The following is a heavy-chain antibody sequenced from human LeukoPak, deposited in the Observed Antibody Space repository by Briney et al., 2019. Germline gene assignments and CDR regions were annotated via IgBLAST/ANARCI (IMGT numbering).Heavy chain of an antibody. J-gene: IGHJ3*02. CDR1: VYTFTAYY. V-gene: IGHV1-2*02. D-gene: IGHD6-13*01. CDR3: ATSSGYSSSWGAFDI. CDR2: MHPNSGGT. Sequence: GASVRVSCKASVYTFTAYYMHWVRQPPAQGLAWMGWMHPNSGGTHYEQKFQARVTMTRDTSITTDYMEVSRLTSDDTAVYYCATSSGYSSSWGAFDIWGQGTMVTVSS.